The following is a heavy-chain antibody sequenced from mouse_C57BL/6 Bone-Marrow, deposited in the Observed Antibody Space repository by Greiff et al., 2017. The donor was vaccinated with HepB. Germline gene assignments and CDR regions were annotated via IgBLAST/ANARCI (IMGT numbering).Heavy chain of an antibody. CDR1: GYTFTSYW. Sequence: VQLQQPGAELVRPGSSVKLSCKASGYTFTSYWMDWVKQRPGQGLEWIGNIYPSDSETHYNQKFKDKATLTVDKSSSTAYMQLSSLTSEDSAVYYCARAPYGNYLYYFDHWGQGTTLTVSS. CDR2: IYPSDSET. V-gene: IGHV1-61*01. J-gene: IGHJ2*01. CDR3: ARAPYGNYLYYFDH. D-gene: IGHD2-1*01.